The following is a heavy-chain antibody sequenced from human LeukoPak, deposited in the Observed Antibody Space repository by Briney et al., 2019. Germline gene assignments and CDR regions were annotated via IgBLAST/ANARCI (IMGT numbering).Heavy chain of an antibody. D-gene: IGHD6-19*01. CDR1: GFTFSSYA. J-gene: IGHJ4*02. Sequence: QPGGSLRLSCAASGFTFSSYAMSWVRQAPGKGLEWVSAISGSGGSTYYADSVKGRFTISRDNSKNTLYLQMNSLRAEDTAVYYCARATYSSGWFHFDYWGQGTLVTVSS. CDR3: ARATYSSGWFHFDY. CDR2: ISGSGGST. V-gene: IGHV3-23*01.